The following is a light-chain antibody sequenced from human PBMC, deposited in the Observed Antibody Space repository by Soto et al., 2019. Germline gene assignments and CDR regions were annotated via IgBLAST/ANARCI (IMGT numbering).Light chain of an antibody. V-gene: IGKV1-6*01. Sequence: AIQMTQSPSSLSASVGDRVTITCRASQGIRNDLDWFQQKPGKAPKLLIYAASNLQSGVPARFSGSGSGTDFTLTISILQPEDFATYYCLQKYFYPFTFGPGTKVAIK. CDR2: AAS. CDR3: LQKYFYPFT. CDR1: QGIRND. J-gene: IGKJ3*01.